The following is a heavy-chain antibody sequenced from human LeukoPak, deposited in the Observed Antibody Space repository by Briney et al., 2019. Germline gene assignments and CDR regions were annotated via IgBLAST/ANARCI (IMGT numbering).Heavy chain of an antibody. CDR3: AKETALRSEYMGEVYYYGMDV. Sequence: PGGSLRLSCAASGFTLRSYAMSWVRQAPGKGLEWVSAISGTGGNTYYADSVKGRFTISRDNSKNTLYLQMNSLRVEDTAVYYCAKETALRSEYMGEVYYYGMDVWGQGTTVTVSS. CDR2: ISGTGGNT. J-gene: IGHJ6*02. V-gene: IGHV3-23*01. D-gene: IGHD1-26*01. CDR1: GFTLRSYA.